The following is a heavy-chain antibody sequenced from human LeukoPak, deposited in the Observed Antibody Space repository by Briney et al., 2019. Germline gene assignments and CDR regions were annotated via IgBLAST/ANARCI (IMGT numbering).Heavy chain of an antibody. Sequence: PGKSLRLSCAASGFTFSSYGMHWVRQAPGKGLEGVTVIWYDGDNKYYAESVKGRFTISRDISKNTLYLQMNSLRAEDTAVYYCAKDRLPLGELSLFDYWGQGTLVTVSS. V-gene: IGHV3-33*06. CDR1: GFTFSSYG. CDR3: AKDRLPLGELSLFDY. J-gene: IGHJ4*02. CDR2: IWYDGDNK. D-gene: IGHD3-16*02.